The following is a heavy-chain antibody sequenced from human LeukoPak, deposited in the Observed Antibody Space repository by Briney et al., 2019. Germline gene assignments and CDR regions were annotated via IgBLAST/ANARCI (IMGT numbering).Heavy chain of an antibody. Sequence: GSLRLSCAASGFTVSRKYMSWVRQPPGKGLEWIGEIHHSGSTTYNPSLKSRVTMSLDKSKNQVSLKLRSVTTADTAVYYCASLEVLPSSAWNWFDPWGQGTLVTVSS. CDR1: GFTVSRKY. CDR3: ASLEVLPSSAWNWFDP. V-gene: IGHV4-4*02. CDR2: IHHSGST. J-gene: IGHJ5*02.